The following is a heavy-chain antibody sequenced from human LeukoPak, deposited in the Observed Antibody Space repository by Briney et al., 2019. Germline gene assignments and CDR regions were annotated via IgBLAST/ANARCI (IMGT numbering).Heavy chain of an antibody. J-gene: IGHJ5*02. CDR3: AKDYFGSGATPEA. Sequence: GGSLRLSCAASGFTFSNYAMNWVRQAPGKGLEWVSLISGSTGSTYYADSVKGRFSISRDNSKNTVYLQMNSLRPDDTAVYYCAKDYFGSGATPEAWGQGTLVTVSS. D-gene: IGHD3-10*01. CDR2: ISGSTGST. V-gene: IGHV3-23*01. CDR1: GFTFSNYA.